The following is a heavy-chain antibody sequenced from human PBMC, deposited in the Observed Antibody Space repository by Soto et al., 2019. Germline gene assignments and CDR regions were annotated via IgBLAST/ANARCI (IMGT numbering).Heavy chain of an antibody. CDR1: GGSISSSSYY. D-gene: IGHD5-18*01. CDR2: ISYSGST. Sequence: SETLSLTCTVSGGSISSSSYYWGWIRQPPGKGLEWIGSISYSGSTYYNPSLKSRVTISVDTSKNQFSLKLSSVTAADTAVYYCARGPKYSYGLHWGPEPSGMDVWGQGTTVTVSS. J-gene: IGHJ6*02. CDR3: ARGPKYSYGLHWGPEPSGMDV. V-gene: IGHV4-39*01.